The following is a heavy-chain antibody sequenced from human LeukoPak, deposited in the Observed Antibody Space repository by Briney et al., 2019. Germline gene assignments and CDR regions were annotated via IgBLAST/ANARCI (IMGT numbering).Heavy chain of an antibody. CDR1: GYSFNIYG. J-gene: IGHJ4*02. CDR2: ISDNNGDT. CDR3: ARVGYCTSTSCLYYFDY. V-gene: IGHV1-18*01. Sequence: ASVKVSCKASGYSFNIYGITWVRQAPGQGLEWMGWISDNNGDTKYAQRLQGRLTMTKDTSTSTAYMELRSLRSDDTAVYYCARVGYCTSTSCLYYFDYWGQGTQVTVSS. D-gene: IGHD2-2*03.